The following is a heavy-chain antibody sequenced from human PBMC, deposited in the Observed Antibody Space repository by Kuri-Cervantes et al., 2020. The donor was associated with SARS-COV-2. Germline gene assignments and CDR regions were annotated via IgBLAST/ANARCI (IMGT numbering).Heavy chain of an antibody. J-gene: IGHJ4*02. Sequence: SETLSLTCSVSGGSISSRSYYWGWIRQPPGKGLEWIGSIYYSGSTNYNPTLKSRVTISVDTSTNQFFLNLTSVTAADTAVYYCARTLDYYGSGTYCFDYWGQGTLVTVSS. V-gene: IGHV4-39*01. D-gene: IGHD3-10*01. CDR2: IYYSGST. CDR1: GGSISSRSYY. CDR3: ARTLDYYGSGTYCFDY.